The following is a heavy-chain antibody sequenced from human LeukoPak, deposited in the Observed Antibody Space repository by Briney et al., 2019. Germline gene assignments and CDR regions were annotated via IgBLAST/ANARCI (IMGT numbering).Heavy chain of an antibody. V-gene: IGHV1-8*01. D-gene: IGHD5-18*01. Sequence: ASVKVSCKASGYTLTSYDINWVRQATGQGLEWMGWMNPNSGNTGYAQKFQGRVTMTRSTSISTAYMELSSLRSEDTAVYYCARGLLYRGYSYGSGGDYWGQGTLVTVSS. CDR2: MNPNSGNT. J-gene: IGHJ4*02. CDR3: ARGLLYRGYSYGSGGDY. CDR1: GYTLTSYD.